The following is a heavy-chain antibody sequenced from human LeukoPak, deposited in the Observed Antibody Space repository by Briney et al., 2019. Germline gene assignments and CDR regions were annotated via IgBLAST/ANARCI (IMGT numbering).Heavy chain of an antibody. V-gene: IGHV4-31*03. D-gene: IGHD3-22*01. CDR1: GGSISSGGYY. CDR2: IYYSGST. J-gene: IGHJ3*02. Sequence: SQTLSLTCTVSGGSISSGGYYWSWIRQHPGKGLEWIGYIYYSGSTNYNPSLKSRVTISVDTSKNQFSLKLSSVTAADTAVYYCAREIIGNYYDNGGNSDAFDIWGQGTMVTVSS. CDR3: AREIIGNYYDNGGNSDAFDI.